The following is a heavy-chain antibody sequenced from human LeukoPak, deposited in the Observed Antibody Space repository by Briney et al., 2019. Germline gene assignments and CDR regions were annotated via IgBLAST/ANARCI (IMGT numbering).Heavy chain of an antibody. Sequence: PGGSLRLSCAASGFTFSSYWMSWVRQAPGKGLEWVANIKQDGSEKYYVDSVKGLFTISRDNAKNSLYLQMNSLRAEDTAVYYCARDGAEYQPPTWYYYYYMDVWGKGTTVTVSS. CDR2: IKQDGSEK. CDR1: GFTFSSYW. V-gene: IGHV3-7*01. CDR3: ARDGAEYQPPTWYYYYYMDV. J-gene: IGHJ6*03. D-gene: IGHD2-2*01.